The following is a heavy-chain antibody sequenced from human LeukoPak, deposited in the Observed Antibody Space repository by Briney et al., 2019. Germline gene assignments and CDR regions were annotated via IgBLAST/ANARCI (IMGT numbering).Heavy chain of an antibody. V-gene: IGHV3-48*01. CDR1: GFTFSSYS. J-gene: IGHJ4*02. CDR3: ASLGATDY. CDR2: ISSSSSTI. D-gene: IGHD1-26*01. Sequence: GGSLRLSCAASGFTFSSYSMNWVRQAPGRGPEWVSYISSSSSTIYYADSVKGRFTISRDNAKNSLYLQMNSLRAEDTAVYYCASLGATDYWGQGTLVTVSS.